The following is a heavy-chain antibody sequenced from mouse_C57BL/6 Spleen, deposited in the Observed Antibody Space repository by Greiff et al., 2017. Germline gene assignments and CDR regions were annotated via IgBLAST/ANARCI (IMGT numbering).Heavy chain of an antibody. CDR3: AREAIYYGIYDY. Sequence: EVKLVESEGGLVQPGSSMKLSCTASGFTFSDYYMAWVRQVPEKGLEWVANINYDGSSTYYLDSLKSRFIISRDNAKNILYLQMSSLKSEDTATYYCAREAIYYGIYDYWGQGTTLTVSS. CDR1: GFTFSDYY. D-gene: IGHD2-1*01. J-gene: IGHJ2*01. CDR2: INYDGSST. V-gene: IGHV5-16*01.